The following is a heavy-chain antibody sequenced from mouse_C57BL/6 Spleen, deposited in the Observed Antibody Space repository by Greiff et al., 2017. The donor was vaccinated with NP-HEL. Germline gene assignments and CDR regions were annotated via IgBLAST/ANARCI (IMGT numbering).Heavy chain of an antibody. CDR1: GYTFTSYW. V-gene: IGHV1-69*01. D-gene: IGHD1-1*01. Sequence: QVQLQQPGAELVMPGASVKLSCKASGYTFTSYWMHWVKQRPGQGLEWIGEIDPSDSYTNYNQKFKGKSTLTVDKSSSTAYMQLSSLTSEDSAVYYCARAYYYGSSYLHWYFDVWGTGTTVTVSS. CDR3: ARAYYYGSSYLHWYFDV. J-gene: IGHJ1*03. CDR2: IDPSDSYT.